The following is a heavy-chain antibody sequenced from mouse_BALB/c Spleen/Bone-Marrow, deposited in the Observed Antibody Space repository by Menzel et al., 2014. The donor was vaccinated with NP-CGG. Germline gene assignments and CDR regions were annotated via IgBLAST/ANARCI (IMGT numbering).Heavy chain of an antibody. CDR1: GYTFTSYV. CDR3: ARSLYGYDWYFDV. D-gene: IGHD2-2*01. V-gene: IGHV1-14*01. Sequence: VQLKDSGPELVKPGASVKMSCKASGYTFTSYVMHWVKQKPGQGLEWIGNINPYNDNTKYSEKFKGKATLTSDKSSSTAYMELSSLTSEDSAVYYCARSLYGYDWYFDVWGAGTTVTVSS. J-gene: IGHJ1*01. CDR2: INPYNDNT.